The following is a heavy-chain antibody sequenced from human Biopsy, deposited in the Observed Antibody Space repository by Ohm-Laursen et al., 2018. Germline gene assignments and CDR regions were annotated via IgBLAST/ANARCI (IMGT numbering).Heavy chain of an antibody. J-gene: IGHJ6*02. Sequence: TLSLTCAVSGYSVTNDYYWGWIRQPPGKGLEWIGNIYYAGITYYNPSLKSRVAMSVDTSKNQFSPRLTSMTAADTAVYYCARVAGGYAYYYGMDVWGQGTTVIVSS. CDR2: IYYAGIT. D-gene: IGHD5-12*01. CDR3: ARVAGGYAYYYGMDV. V-gene: IGHV4-38-2*01. CDR1: GYSVTNDYY.